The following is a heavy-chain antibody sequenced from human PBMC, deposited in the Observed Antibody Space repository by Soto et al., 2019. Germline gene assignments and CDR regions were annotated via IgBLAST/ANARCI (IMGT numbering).Heavy chain of an antibody. D-gene: IGHD3-16*02. J-gene: IGHJ4*02. CDR2: INHSGST. CDR3: AGRAGYDYIWGSYRRTAHFDY. Sequence: SETLSLTCAVYGGSFSGYYWSWIRQPPGKGLEWIGEINHSGSTNYNPSLKSRVTISVDTSKNQFSLKLSSVTAADTAVYYCAGRAGYDYIWGSYRRTAHFDYWGQGTLVTVSS. V-gene: IGHV4-34*01. CDR1: GGSFSGYY.